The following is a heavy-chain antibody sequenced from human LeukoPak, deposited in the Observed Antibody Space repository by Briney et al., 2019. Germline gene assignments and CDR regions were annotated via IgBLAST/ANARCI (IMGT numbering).Heavy chain of an antibody. D-gene: IGHD2-21*01. Sequence: GASVKVSCKASGYTFTGYYMHWVRQAPGQGREWVGWINPNSGGTNYAQKFQGRVTMTRDTSSSTAYMELSRLRSDDTAVYYCARAGDRGDYYYYYMDVWGKGTMVTISS. CDR1: GYTFTGYY. V-gene: IGHV1-2*02. J-gene: IGHJ6*03. CDR2: INPNSGGT. CDR3: ARAGDRGDYYYYYMDV.